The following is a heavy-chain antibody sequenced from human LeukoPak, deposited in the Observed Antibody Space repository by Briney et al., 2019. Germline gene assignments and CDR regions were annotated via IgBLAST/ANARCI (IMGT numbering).Heavy chain of an antibody. Sequence: SETLSLTCTVSGGSIRSYYWSWIRQPPGKGLEWIGYIYYTGSTKYNPSLRSPVTISIDTSKGQFSLKLSSVTAADAAVYYCARVIPGESGIDYWGQGILVAVSS. V-gene: IGHV4-59*12. CDR1: GGSIRSYY. CDR3: ARVIPGESGIDY. D-gene: IGHD3-10*01. CDR2: IYYTGST. J-gene: IGHJ4*02.